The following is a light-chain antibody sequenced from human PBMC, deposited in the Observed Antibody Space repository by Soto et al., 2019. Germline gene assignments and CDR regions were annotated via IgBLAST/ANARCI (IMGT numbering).Light chain of an antibody. Sequence: ETVMTQSPVTLSLSPGESATLSCRASQSLENDYLAWYQQKPGQAPRLLIYDSSTRATGIPDRFSGSGSGTALTLTISRVEPEDFAVYYCHQYGYSPPFTFGQGTRLDIK. CDR3: HQYGYSPPFT. CDR2: DSS. V-gene: IGKV3-20*01. CDR1: QSLENDY. J-gene: IGKJ5*01.